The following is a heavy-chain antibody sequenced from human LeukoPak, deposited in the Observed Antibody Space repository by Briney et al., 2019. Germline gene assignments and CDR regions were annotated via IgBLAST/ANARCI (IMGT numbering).Heavy chain of an antibody. D-gene: IGHD3-3*01. CDR1: GGSITNYY. J-gene: IGHJ6*03. CDR2: IYYTGGT. V-gene: IGHV4-59*08. Sequence: PSETLSLTCTVSGGSITNYYWAWIRQPPGKGLEWIGNIYYTGGTKYNPSLRSRVTISVDPSKNQFSLKLSSVTAADTAVYYCARVNDFWSGSTYYYMDVWGKGTTVTVSS. CDR3: ARVNDFWSGSTYYYMDV.